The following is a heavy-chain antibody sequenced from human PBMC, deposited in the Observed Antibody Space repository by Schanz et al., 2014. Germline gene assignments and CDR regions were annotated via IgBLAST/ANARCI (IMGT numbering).Heavy chain of an antibody. CDR1: GFTLRDYQ. V-gene: IGHV3-11*01. J-gene: IGHJ4*02. Sequence: QVQLVESGGGLVKPGGSLRLSCTASGFTLRDYQMTWIRQAPGKGLEWVSYITSGSAKFYADSVKGRFTISRDNAKNSLYLQMNSLRAEDTAVYYCAREKRRTEVVLDHWGQGTLVTVS. CDR3: AREKRRTEVVLDH. CDR2: ITSGSAK.